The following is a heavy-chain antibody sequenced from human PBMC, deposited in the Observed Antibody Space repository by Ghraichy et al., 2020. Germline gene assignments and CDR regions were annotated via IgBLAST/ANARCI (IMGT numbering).Heavy chain of an antibody. D-gene: IGHD6-13*01. V-gene: IGHV4-34*01. CDR1: GGSFSGYY. CDR2: INHSGST. J-gene: IGHJ6*03. CDR3: ARVGKQLVLIYYYYMDV. Sequence: SETLSLTCAVYGGSFSGYYWSWIRQPPGKGLEWIGEINHSGSTNYNPSLKSRVTISVDTSKNQFSLKLSSVTAADTAVYYCARVGKQLVLIYYYYMDVWGKGTTVTVSS.